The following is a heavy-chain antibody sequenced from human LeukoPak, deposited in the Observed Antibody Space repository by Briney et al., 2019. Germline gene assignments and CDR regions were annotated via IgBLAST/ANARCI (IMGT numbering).Heavy chain of an antibody. CDR2: LNPNSDNT. Sequence: GASVKVSRKASGYTFTNYDINWVRQATGQGLEWMGWLNPNSDNTGYAQKFQGRVTMTRSTSISTAYMELSSLRSEDTAVYYCARNPNRGSGWAILDYWGQGTLVTVSS. J-gene: IGHJ4*02. D-gene: IGHD6-19*01. V-gene: IGHV1-8*01. CDR1: GYTFTNYD. CDR3: ARNPNRGSGWAILDY.